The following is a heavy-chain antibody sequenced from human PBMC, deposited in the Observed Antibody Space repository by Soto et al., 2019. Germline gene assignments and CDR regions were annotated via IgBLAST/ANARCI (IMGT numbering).Heavy chain of an antibody. J-gene: IGHJ5*02. CDR2: ISSDGCNK. CDR1: GFTFSTYG. D-gene: IGHD3-10*01. V-gene: IGHV3-30*18. CDR3: ANDLVAVGSYVSAP. Sequence: QVQLVESGGGVVQPGRSLRLSCAASGFTFSTYGMHWVRQAPGKGLEWVVLISSDGCNKYYGDSVKGRFTISRDNPKNTLYLQLNSPSVEYMAVYYCANDLVAVGSYVSAPWGEGTLVTVSS.